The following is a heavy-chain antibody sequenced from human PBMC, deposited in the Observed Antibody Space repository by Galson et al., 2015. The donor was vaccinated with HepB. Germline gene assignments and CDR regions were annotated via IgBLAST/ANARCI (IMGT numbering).Heavy chain of an antibody. CDR2: ISAGGDRA. V-gene: IGHV3-23*01. J-gene: IGHJ4*02. CDR3: AKAIPAPSRYSFDL. CDR1: GFTFSSYS. D-gene: IGHD2-2*02. Sequence: SLRLSCAASGFTFSSYSMWWARQAPGKGLEWVPVISAGGDRAYYAASVKGQFTISGDNSKNIMYIQMNSLRAEDTAVYFCAKAIPAPSRYSFDLWGQGTLVTVSS.